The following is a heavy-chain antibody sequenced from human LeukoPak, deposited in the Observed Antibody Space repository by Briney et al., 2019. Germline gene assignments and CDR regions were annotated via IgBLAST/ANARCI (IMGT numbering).Heavy chain of an antibody. CDR3: ARDDSSGYYYSFDY. V-gene: IGHV4-59*11. CDR1: GGSISSHY. Sequence: SETLSLTCTVSGGSISSHYWSWIRQPPGKGLEWTGYIYYSGSTNYNPSLKSRVTISVDTSKNQFSLKLSSVTAADTAVYYCARDDSSGYYYSFDYWGQGTLVTVSS. CDR2: IYYSGST. D-gene: IGHD3-22*01. J-gene: IGHJ4*02.